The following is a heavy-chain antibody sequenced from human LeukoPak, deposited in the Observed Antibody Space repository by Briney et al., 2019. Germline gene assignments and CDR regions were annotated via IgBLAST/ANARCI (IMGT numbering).Heavy chain of an antibody. CDR2: IYPGDSDT. CDR1: GYSFTSYW. CDR3: ARQYCSGGSCYLGAFDI. D-gene: IGHD2-15*01. Sequence: GESLKISCKGSGYSFTSYWIGWVRQMPGKGLEWMGIIYPGDSDTRYSPSFQGQVTISADKSISTAYLQWSSLKASDTAMYYCARQYCSGGSCYLGAFDIWGQGTMVTVSS. J-gene: IGHJ3*02. V-gene: IGHV5-51*01.